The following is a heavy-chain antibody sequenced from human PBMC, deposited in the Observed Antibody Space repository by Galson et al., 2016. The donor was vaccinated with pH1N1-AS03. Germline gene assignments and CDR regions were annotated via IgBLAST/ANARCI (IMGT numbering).Heavy chain of an antibody. Sequence: SLRLSCAGSGFTFSDAWMTWVRQAPGKGLEWIGRIKRNIEGAATDYAAPVKGRFTISRDDSKYTTNLQMNSLKIEDTAVYYCSAGLGTTDSDSWGQGPLVTVSS. CDR1: GFTFSDAW. CDR2: IKRNIEGAAT. CDR3: SAGLGTTDSDS. J-gene: IGHJ4*02. V-gene: IGHV3-15*01. D-gene: IGHD6-19*01.